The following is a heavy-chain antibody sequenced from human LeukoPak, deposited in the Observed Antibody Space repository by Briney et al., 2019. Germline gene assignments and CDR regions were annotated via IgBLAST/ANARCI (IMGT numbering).Heavy chain of an antibody. D-gene: IGHD6-19*01. V-gene: IGHV4-39*07. CDR2: IYYSGST. CDR1: GGSISSSSYY. J-gene: IGHJ4*02. CDR3: ARVHSQWLGFDY. Sequence: SETLSLTCTVSGGSISSSSYYWGWIRQPPGKGLEWIGSIYYSGSTYYNPSLKSRVTISVGTSKNQFSLKLSSVTAADTAVYYCARVHSQWLGFDYWGQGTLVTVSS.